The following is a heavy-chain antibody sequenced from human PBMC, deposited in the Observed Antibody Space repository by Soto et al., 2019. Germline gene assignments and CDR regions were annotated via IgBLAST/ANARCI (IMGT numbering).Heavy chain of an antibody. CDR2: IYSGGST. CDR1: GFTVSSNY. V-gene: IGHV3-66*04. Sequence: GGSLRLSCAASGFTVSSNYMSWVRQAPGKGLEWVSVIYSGGSTYYADSVKGRFTISRDNSKNTLYLQMNSLRAEDTAVYYCARRLGSADFDYWGQGTLVTVSS. J-gene: IGHJ4*02. D-gene: IGHD6-19*01. CDR3: ARRLGSADFDY.